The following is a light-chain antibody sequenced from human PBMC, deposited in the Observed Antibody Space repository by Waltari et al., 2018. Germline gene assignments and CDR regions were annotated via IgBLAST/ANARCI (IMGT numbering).Light chain of an antibody. Sequence: EIVMTQSPATLSVSPGERATISCRASQSVSSNLAWYQQKPGQAPRLLIYDASTGATGIPARFSGSGSGTESTLTISSLQSEDFAVYYCQHYDNWPVTFGQGTRLEIK. CDR1: QSVSSN. V-gene: IGKV3-15*01. CDR2: DAS. CDR3: QHYDNWPVT. J-gene: IGKJ5*01.